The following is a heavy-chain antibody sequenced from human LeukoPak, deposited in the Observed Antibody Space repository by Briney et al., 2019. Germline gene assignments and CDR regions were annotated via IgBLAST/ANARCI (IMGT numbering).Heavy chain of an antibody. CDR3: AKDQGLVGATYDSAPPGSFVY. CDR1: GFSFSSYA. CDR2: INGSGGST. J-gene: IGHJ4*02. Sequence: GGSLRLSCAASGFSFSSYAMSWVRQAPGKGLEWVSAINGSGGSTYYADTVKGGFTISSVNSKNTPYLQMNSMRAEDRAVYYCAKDQGLVGATYDSAPPGSFVYWGQRTLGTVSS. V-gene: IGHV3-23*01. D-gene: IGHD1-26*01.